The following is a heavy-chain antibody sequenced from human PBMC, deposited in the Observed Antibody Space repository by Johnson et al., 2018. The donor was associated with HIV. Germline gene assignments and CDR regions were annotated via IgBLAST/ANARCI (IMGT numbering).Heavy chain of an antibody. CDR1: EFTFSRFA. CDR2: ISYDGSNK. V-gene: IGHV3-30*04. Sequence: QVQLVESGGGVVRPGRSLRLSCAACEFTFSRFAMHWVRQAPGKGLEWVAVISYDGSNKYYADSVKGRFTISRDNSKNTLYLQMNSLRAEDTAGYYCVTADRGSAWGQGTTVTVSS. J-gene: IGHJ3*01. CDR3: VTADRGSA. D-gene: IGHD1-26*01.